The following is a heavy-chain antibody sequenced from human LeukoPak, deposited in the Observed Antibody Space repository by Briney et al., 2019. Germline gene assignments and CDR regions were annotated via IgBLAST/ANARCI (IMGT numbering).Heavy chain of an antibody. CDR3: ARENKSYFDY. D-gene: IGHD2/OR15-2a*01. CDR1: GFTFSSYA. V-gene: IGHV3-30*04. Sequence: GGPLRLSCAASGFTFSSYAMHWVRQAPGKGLEWVAVISYDGSNKYYADSVKGRFTISRDNSKNTLYLQMNSLRAEDTAVYYCARENKSYFDYWGQGTLVTVSS. J-gene: IGHJ4*02. CDR2: ISYDGSNK.